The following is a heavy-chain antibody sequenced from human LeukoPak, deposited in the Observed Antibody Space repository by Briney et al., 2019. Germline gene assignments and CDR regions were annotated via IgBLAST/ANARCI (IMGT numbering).Heavy chain of an antibody. V-gene: IGHV3-23*01. CDR2: ISGSSGST. D-gene: IGHD6-6*01. CDR3: AKGSTPSIAAPPGY. Sequence: PGRSLRLSCAASGFTFSSYAMSWVRQAPGKGLEWVSAISGSSGSTYYADSVKGRFTISRDNSKNTLYLQMNSLRAEDTAIYYCAKGSTPSIAAPPGYWGQGTLVTVSS. CDR1: GFTFSSYA. J-gene: IGHJ4*02.